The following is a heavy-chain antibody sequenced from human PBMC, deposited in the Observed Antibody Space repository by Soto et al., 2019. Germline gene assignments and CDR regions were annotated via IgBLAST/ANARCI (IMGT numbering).Heavy chain of an antibody. V-gene: IGHV1-69*01. J-gene: IGHJ4*02. D-gene: IGHD6-13*01. CDR1: GGTFSSYA. Sequence: QVQLVQSGAEVKKPGSSVKVSCKASGGTFSSYAISWVRQAPGQGLEWMGGIIPIFGTANYAQKFQGRVTITADESTSPAYLELSSLRSEDTAVYYCARERRNMYSSRIPFDYWGQGTLVTVSS. CDR3: ARERRNMYSSRIPFDY. CDR2: IIPIFGTA.